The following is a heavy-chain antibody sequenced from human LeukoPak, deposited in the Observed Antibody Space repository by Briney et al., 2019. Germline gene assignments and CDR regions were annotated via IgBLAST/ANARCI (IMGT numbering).Heavy chain of an antibody. V-gene: IGHV4-61*02. CDR1: GGSISSGSYY. J-gene: IGHJ3*02. D-gene: IGHD2-2*01. CDR2: IYTSGST. Sequence: PSETLSLTCTVSGGSISSGSYYWSWIRQPAGKGLEWNGRIYTSGSTNYNPSLKSRVTISVDTSKNQFSLKLSSVTAADTAVYYCARLVVPAAILHFDIWGQGTMVTVSS. CDR3: ARLVVPAAILHFDI.